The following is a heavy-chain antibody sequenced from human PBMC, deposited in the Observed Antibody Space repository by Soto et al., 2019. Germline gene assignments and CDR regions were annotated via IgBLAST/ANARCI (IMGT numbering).Heavy chain of an antibody. D-gene: IGHD1-7*01. CDR1: GFTFSDYG. Sequence: VGSLRLSCVASGFTFSDYGIHWVRQAPDKGLEWVAVVWFDGSIQYYGDSVKGRFTISRDNSNNTVDLQMNNLRAEDTAVYYCARVDFGGNSYYFDYWGQGTPVTVSS. CDR3: ARVDFGGNSYYFDY. V-gene: IGHV3-33*01. CDR2: VWFDGSIQ. J-gene: IGHJ4*02.